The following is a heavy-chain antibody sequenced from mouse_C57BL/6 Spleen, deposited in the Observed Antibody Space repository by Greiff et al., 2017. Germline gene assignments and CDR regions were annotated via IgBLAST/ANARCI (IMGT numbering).Heavy chain of an antibody. CDR2: INSDGGST. J-gene: IGHJ3*01. D-gene: IGHD2-1*01. CDR1: EYEFPSHD. V-gene: IGHV5-2*01. CDR3: ARYGNYGAWFAY. Sequence: EVQVVESGGGLVQPGESLTLSCESNEYEFPSHDMSWVRKTPEKRLELVAAINSDGGSTYYPDTMERRFIISRDNTKKALYLQMSSLRSEDTALYYCARYGNYGAWFAYWGQGTLVTVSA.